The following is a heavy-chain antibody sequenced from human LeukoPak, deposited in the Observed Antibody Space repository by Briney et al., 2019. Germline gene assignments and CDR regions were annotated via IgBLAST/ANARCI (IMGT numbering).Heavy chain of an antibody. CDR2: ITSRGEST. D-gene: IGHD3-22*01. J-gene: IGHJ4*02. V-gene: IGHV3-23*01. CDR1: GFTFSNAW. CDR3: ARDWPNYYGSDGHYYRRDGDY. Sequence: GGSLRLSCAASGFTFSNAWMSWVRQAPGKGLQWVSSITSRGESTWYVDSVKGRFTITRDNSENTLYLQMHSLRAEDTAVYYCARDWPNYYGSDGHYYRRDGDYWGRGTLVSVSS.